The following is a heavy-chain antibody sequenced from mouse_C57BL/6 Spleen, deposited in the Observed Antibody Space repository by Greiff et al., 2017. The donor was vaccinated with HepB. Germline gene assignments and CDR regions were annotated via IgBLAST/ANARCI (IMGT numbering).Heavy chain of an antibody. CDR3: AREGGDYWYFDV. D-gene: IGHD2-13*01. CDR1: GYAFSSSW. CDR2: IYPGDGDT. V-gene: IGHV1-82*01. J-gene: IGHJ1*03. Sequence: VKLQESGPELVKPGASVKISCKASGYAFSSSWMNWVQQRPGKGLEWIGRIYPGDGDTNYNGKFKGKATLTADKSSSTAYMQLSSLTSEDSAVYFCAREGGDYWYFDVWGTGTTVTVSS.